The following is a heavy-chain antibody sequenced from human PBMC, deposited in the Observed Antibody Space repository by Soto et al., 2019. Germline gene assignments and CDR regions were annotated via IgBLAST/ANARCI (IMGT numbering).Heavy chain of an antibody. CDR1: GGSINSSSFF. CDR2: MYYSGTT. CDR3: ARSVDP. Sequence: PSETLSLTCTVSGGSINSSSFFWGWIRQPPGKGLEWIGGMYYSGTTYYNPSLKSRVTISVDTSKNQFSLKLSSVTAADTAVYYCARSVDPWGQGTLVTVSS. V-gene: IGHV4-39*07. J-gene: IGHJ5*02.